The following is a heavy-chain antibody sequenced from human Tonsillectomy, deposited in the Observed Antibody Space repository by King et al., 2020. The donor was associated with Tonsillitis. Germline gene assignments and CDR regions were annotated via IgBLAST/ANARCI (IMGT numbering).Heavy chain of an antibody. CDR3: ARGNYGSGIYADDAFDI. Sequence: VQLQESGPGLVKPSETLSLTCTVSGGSISSYYWSWIRQPAGKGLEWIGRIYSSGSTNYNPSLKSRVTMSVGTSKNQFSLKLSSVTAADTAVYYCARGNYGSGIYADDAFDIWGQGTMVTVSS. CDR1: GGSISSYY. J-gene: IGHJ3*02. CDR2: IYSSGST. V-gene: IGHV4-4*07. D-gene: IGHD3-10*01.